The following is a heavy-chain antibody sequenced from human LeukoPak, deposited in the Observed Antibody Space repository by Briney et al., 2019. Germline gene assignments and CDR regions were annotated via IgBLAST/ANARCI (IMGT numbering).Heavy chain of an antibody. CDR1: GYSTSSGYY. V-gene: IGHV4-38-2*01. CDR3: ARHYYDSSGYLVDY. CDR2: IYHSGST. Sequence: SETLSLTCAVSGYSTSSGYYWGWIRQPPGKGLEWIGSIYHSGSTYYNPSLKSRVTISVDTSKNQFSLKLSSVTAADTAVYYCARHYYDSSGYLVDYWGQGTLVTVSS. J-gene: IGHJ4*02. D-gene: IGHD3-22*01.